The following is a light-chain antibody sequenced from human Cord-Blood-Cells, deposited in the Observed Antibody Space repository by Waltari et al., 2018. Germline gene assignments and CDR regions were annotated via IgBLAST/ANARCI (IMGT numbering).Light chain of an antibody. CDR2: DVS. Sequence: QSALTQPASVSGSPGQSITISCTGTSSYVGGYNYVFWYQQHPGKAPKLMIYDVSNRPSGVSNRFSGSKSGNTASLTISGLQAEDEADYYCSSYTSSSTWVFGGGTKLTVL. CDR1: SSYVGGYNY. CDR3: SSYTSSSTWV. V-gene: IGLV2-14*01. J-gene: IGLJ3*02.